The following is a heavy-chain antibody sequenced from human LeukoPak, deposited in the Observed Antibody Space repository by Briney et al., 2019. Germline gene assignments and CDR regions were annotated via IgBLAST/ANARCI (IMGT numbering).Heavy chain of an antibody. J-gene: IGHJ4*02. CDR1: GFTFSSYG. V-gene: IGHV3-30*18. D-gene: IGHD3-10*01. CDR3: AKTYYYGSGSFDY. Sequence: GGSLRFSCAASGFTFSSYGMHWVRQAPGKGLEWVAVISYDGSNKYYADSVKGRFTISRDNSKNTLYLQMNSLRAEDTAVYYCAKTYYYGSGSFDYWGQGTLVTVSS. CDR2: ISYDGSNK.